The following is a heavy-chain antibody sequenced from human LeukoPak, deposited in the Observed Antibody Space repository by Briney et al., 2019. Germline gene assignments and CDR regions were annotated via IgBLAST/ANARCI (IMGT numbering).Heavy chain of an antibody. CDR3: ARGIKLSVRGATTPRAFDI. CDR1: GYTFTGYY. V-gene: IGHV1-2*02. J-gene: IGHJ3*02. D-gene: IGHD1-26*01. Sequence: GASVKVSCKASGYTFTGYYMHWVRQAPGQGLEWMGWINPNSGGTNYAQKFQGRVTMTRDTSISTAYMELSRLRSDDTAVYYCARGIKLSVRGATTPRAFDIWGQGTMVTVSS. CDR2: INPNSGGT.